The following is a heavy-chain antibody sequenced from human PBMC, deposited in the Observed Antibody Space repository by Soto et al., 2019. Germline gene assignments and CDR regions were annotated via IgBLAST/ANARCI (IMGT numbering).Heavy chain of an antibody. CDR2: IYSGGST. CDR1: GFTVSNNY. J-gene: IGHJ4*02. Sequence: EEQLVESGGDLVQPGGSLRLSCAASGFTVSNNYMSWVRQAPGKGLEWVSLIYSGGSTYYADSVKGRFTISRDSSKNTLYLLMNSQRAKDTAMYYCAAYSHKGYWGQGTLVTLSS. D-gene: IGHD3-16*01. V-gene: IGHV3-66*01. CDR3: AAYSHKGY.